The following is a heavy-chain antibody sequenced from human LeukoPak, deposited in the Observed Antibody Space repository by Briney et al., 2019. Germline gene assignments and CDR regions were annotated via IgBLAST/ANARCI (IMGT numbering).Heavy chain of an antibody. Sequence: ASVKVSCKASGYTFTGYHMHWVRQAPGQGLEWMGWINPNTGDTNYAQKFQGRVTMTRDTSISTAYMELSRLRSDDTAVYYCARGKNWGAVGYWGQGTLVTVSS. D-gene: IGHD7-27*01. CDR3: ARGKNWGAVGY. CDR1: GYTFTGYH. CDR2: INPNTGDT. V-gene: IGHV1-2*02. J-gene: IGHJ4*02.